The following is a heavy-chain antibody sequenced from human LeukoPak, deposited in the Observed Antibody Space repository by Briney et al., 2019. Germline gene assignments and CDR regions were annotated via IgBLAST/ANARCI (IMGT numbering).Heavy chain of an antibody. CDR3: AKDRVVGAPPAESVDY. Sequence: SETLSLTCAVYGGSFSGYYWSWIRQPPGKGLEWIGEINHSGSTNYNPSLKSRVTISVDTSKNQFSLKLSSVTAADTAVYYCAKDRVVGAPPAESVDYWGQGTLVTVSS. CDR2: INHSGST. V-gene: IGHV4-34*01. J-gene: IGHJ4*02. D-gene: IGHD1-26*01. CDR1: GGSFSGYY.